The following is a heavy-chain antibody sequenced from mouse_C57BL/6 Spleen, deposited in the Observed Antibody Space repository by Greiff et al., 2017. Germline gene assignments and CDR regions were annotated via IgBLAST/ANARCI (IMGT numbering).Heavy chain of an antibody. J-gene: IGHJ3*01. CDR2: IYPGDGDT. V-gene: IGHV1-80*01. D-gene: IGHD2-2*01. CDR1: GYAFSSYW. CDR3: ARTGYFAY. Sequence: VQRVESGAELVKPGASVKISCKASGYAFSSYWMNWVKQRPGKGLEWIGQIYPGDGDTNYNGKFKGKATLTADKSSSTAYMQLSSLTSEDSAVYFCARTGYFAYWGQGTLVTGSA.